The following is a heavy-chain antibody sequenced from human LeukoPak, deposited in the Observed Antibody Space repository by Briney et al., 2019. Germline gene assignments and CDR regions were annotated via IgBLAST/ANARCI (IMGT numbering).Heavy chain of an antibody. Sequence: GGSLRLSCAASGFTFDDYAMHWVRQAPGKGLEWVSGISWNSGSIGYADSVKGRFTISRDNAKNSLYLQMNSLRAEDTALYYCAKDPTYYYDSSGYTYFQHWGQGTLVTVSS. CDR3: AKDPTYYYDSSGYTYFQH. CDR2: ISWNSGSI. V-gene: IGHV3-9*01. D-gene: IGHD3-22*01. CDR1: GFTFDDYA. J-gene: IGHJ1*01.